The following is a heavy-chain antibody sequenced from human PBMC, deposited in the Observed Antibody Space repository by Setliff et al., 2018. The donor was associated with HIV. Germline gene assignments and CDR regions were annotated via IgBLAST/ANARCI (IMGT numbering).Heavy chain of an antibody. J-gene: IGHJ3*02. CDR3: ARYAPAVPGYHNAFDI. V-gene: IGHV3-48*01. Sequence: GGSLRLSCSGSGFSFGSFSLHWVRQAPGKGLEWVSYLGKSNSRMTYAGSVEGRFTISRDNADNSLYLQMNSLRAEDTAVYYCARYAPAVPGYHNAFDIWGQGTMVTVSS. D-gene: IGHD6-19*01. CDR2: LGKSNSRM. CDR1: GFSFGSFS.